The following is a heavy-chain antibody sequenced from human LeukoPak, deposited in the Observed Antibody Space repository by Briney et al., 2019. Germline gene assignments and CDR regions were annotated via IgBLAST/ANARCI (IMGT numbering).Heavy chain of an antibody. D-gene: IGHD6-19*01. CDR1: GYTFASYG. CDR2: ISAYNGNT. CDR3: ARDISSGWPFDY. V-gene: IGHV1-18*01. Sequence: ASVKVSCQASGYTFASYGISWLRQAPGQGLEWMGWISAYNGNTNYAQKVQGRVTMTTDTSTSTAYMELRSLRSDDTAVYYCARDISSGWPFDYWGQGTLVTVSS. J-gene: IGHJ4*02.